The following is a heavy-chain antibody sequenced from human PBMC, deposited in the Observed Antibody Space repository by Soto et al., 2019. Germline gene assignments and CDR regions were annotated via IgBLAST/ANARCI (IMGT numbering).Heavy chain of an antibody. CDR3: ASRGTTTDCSGGSCYARGFDY. D-gene: IGHD2-15*01. J-gene: IGHJ4*02. CDR1: DGSISSGGYS. CDR2: IYHSGST. Sequence: SGTLCETCAVSDGSISSGGYSWSWIRKPPEKGLEWIGYIYHSGSTYYNPSLKSRVTISVDRSKNHFSLKLSSVTAADTAVYYCASRGTTTDCSGGSCYARGFDYWGQGTLVTVSS. V-gene: IGHV4-30-2*01.